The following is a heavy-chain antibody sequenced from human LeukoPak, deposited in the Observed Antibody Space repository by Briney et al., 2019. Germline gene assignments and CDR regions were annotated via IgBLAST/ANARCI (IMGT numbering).Heavy chain of an antibody. CDR3: ARASCSGGTCPRGWYFDY. Sequence: SETLSLTCTVSGDSISSYYWSWIRQPPGKGLEWIGYIYYSGSTHYNPSLTSRVTISIDTSKKQFSLRLSSVTAADTAVYYCARASCSGGTCPRGWYFDYWGQGTLVTVSS. D-gene: IGHD2-15*01. CDR2: IYYSGST. V-gene: IGHV4-59*01. J-gene: IGHJ4*02. CDR1: GDSISSYY.